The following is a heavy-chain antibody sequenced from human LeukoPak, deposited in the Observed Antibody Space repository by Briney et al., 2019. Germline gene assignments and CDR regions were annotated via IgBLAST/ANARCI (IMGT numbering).Heavy chain of an antibody. CDR3: AREYCSGISCYMDY. J-gene: IGHJ4*02. D-gene: IGHD2-2*02. CDR2: ISRSSSDI. CDR1: GFTFSSYA. V-gene: IGHV3-21*01. Sequence: GGSLRLSCAASGFTFSSYAMNWVRQAPGKGLEWVSSISRSSSDIYYADSVKGRFTISRDNAKNSLYLQVNSLRAEDTALYYCAREYCSGISCYMDYWGQGTLVSVPS.